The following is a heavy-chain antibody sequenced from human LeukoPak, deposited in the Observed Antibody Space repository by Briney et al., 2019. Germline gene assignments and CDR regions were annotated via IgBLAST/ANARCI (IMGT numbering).Heavy chain of an antibody. D-gene: IGHD2-2*01. J-gene: IGHJ6*03. Sequence: GASVKISCKASGYTFTSYGISWVRQAPGQGLEWMGWISAYNGNTNYAQKLQGRVTMTTDASTSTAYMELRSLRSDDTAVYYCAREGLGYCSSTSCRKQYYYYMDVWGKGTTVTVSS. CDR2: ISAYNGNT. CDR1: GYTFTSYG. V-gene: IGHV1-18*01. CDR3: AREGLGYCSSTSCRKQYYYYMDV.